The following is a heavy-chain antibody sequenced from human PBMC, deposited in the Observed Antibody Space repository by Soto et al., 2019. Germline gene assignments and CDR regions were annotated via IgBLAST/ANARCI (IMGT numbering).Heavy chain of an antibody. V-gene: IGHV1-18*01. J-gene: IGHJ4*02. CDR2: INTYNGMT. Sequence: QVQLVQSGGEVKKPGASVTVSCKASGYTFINYHITWVRKAPGQGLEWMAWINTYNGMTDYAQRFQGRVTMTRDTSTSPAYMELMNLGSDDTAVYFCAKSPRGEMATDWGQGTLVTVSS. CDR3: AKSPRGEMATD. CDR1: GYTFINYH. D-gene: IGHD5-12*01.